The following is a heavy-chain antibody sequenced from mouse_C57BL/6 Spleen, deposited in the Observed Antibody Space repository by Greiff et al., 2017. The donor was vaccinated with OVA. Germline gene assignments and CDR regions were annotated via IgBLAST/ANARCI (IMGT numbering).Heavy chain of an antibody. D-gene: IGHD1-1*01. CDR3: AVITTVVAEYFDV. Sequence: EVKLMESGPGLVKPSQSLSLTCSVTGYSITSGYYWTWIRQFPGNKLEWMGYISYDGSNNYNPSLKNRISITRDTSKNQFFLKLNSVTTEDTATYYCAVITTVVAEYFDVWGTGTTVTVSS. CDR1: GYSITSGYY. J-gene: IGHJ1*03. V-gene: IGHV3-6*01. CDR2: ISYDGSN.